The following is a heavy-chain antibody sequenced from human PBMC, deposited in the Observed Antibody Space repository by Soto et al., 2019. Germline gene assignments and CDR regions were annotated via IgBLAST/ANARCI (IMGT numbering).Heavy chain of an antibody. V-gene: IGHV4-59*01. CDR3: ARGDLYYYDSSGNNWFDP. D-gene: IGHD3-22*01. J-gene: IGHJ5*02. Sequence: SETLSLTCTVSGGSISSYYWSWIRQPPGKGLEWIGYIYYSGSTNYNPSLKSRVTISVDTSKNQFSLKLSSVTAADTAVYYCARGDLYYYDSSGNNWFDPWGQGTLVTVSS. CDR2: IYYSGST. CDR1: GGSISSYY.